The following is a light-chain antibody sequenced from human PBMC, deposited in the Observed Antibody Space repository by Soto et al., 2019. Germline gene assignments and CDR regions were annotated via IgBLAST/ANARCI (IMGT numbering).Light chain of an antibody. CDR3: HQYNNSPRT. Sequence: EIVMTQSPATLSVSPGERATVSCRASQSVSSNLAWYQQKPGQAPRLLIYGASTRATGIPARFSGSGSGTKFTLTIRSLQSDDFSVYYCHQYNNSPRTFGQGTKLEIK. CDR1: QSVSSN. V-gene: IGKV3-15*01. CDR2: GAS. J-gene: IGKJ2*02.